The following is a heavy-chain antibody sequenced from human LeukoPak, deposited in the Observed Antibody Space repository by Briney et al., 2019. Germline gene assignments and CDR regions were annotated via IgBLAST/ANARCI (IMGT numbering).Heavy chain of an antibody. CDR3: AKLAEGSGSYYSLYYYYYYMDV. CDR1: GFTYSHNG. V-gene: IGHV3-30*02. J-gene: IGHJ6*03. Sequence: GGSLRLSCVASGFTYSHNGMHWVRQAPGKGLEWVAFIQSDGNTIFYADSVKGRFTISRDNSKNTLYLQMNGLRTDDTAVYYCAKLAEGSGSYYSLYYYYYYMDVWGKGTTVTISS. CDR2: IQSDGNTI. D-gene: IGHD3-10*01.